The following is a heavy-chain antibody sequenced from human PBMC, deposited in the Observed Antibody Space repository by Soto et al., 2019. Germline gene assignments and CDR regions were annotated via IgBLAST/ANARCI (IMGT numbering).Heavy chain of an antibody. Sequence: VDLVETGGGLIQPGGSLRLSCAVSGLTVTNNHMNWNWVRQAPGKGLEWVSVIYGADNDNTYYADSVRDRFTVSRDSSQNMVFLQMNDLRAEDTAVYYCARGGYYWGQGTLVTVSS. D-gene: IGHD6-13*01. CDR2: IYGADNDNT. J-gene: IGHJ4*02. CDR1: GLTVTNNH. CDR3: ARGGYY. V-gene: IGHV3-53*02.